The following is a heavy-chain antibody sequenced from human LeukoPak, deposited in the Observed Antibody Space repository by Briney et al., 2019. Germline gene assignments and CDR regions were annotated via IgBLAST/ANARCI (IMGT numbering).Heavy chain of an antibody. Sequence: QPGGSLRLSCAASGFTFSSNYMSCVRQAPGKGLEWVSFIYSGDSKYYADAGKGRFAIYRDNSKKTVHLEMSALRADDTAVYFCAKDLYGDGGYCFEYGGEGTWSPSPQ. D-gene: IGHD2-21*01. V-gene: IGHV3-66*01. J-gene: IGHJ4*02. CDR1: GFTFSSNY. CDR2: IYSGDSK. CDR3: AKDLYGDGGYCFEY.